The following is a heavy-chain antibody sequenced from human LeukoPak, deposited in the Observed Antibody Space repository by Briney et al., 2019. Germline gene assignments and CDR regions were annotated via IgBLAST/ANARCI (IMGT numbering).Heavy chain of an antibody. Sequence: SQTLSLTCAISGDTVSRKSAGWNWIRQSPSRGLEWLGRIYYRSTWYSDFLTSRITISPDTYKNQFSLHLDSVTPEDTAVYYCARGGLVRGSIDSLIAFDFWGQGTVVTVSS. J-gene: IGHJ3*01. CDR2: IYYRSTWYS. V-gene: IGHV6-1*01. CDR3: ARGGLVRGSIDSLIAFDF. CDR1: GDTVSRKSAG. D-gene: IGHD3-10*01.